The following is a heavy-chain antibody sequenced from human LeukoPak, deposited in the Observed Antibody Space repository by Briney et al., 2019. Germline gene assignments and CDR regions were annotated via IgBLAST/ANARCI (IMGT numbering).Heavy chain of an antibody. J-gene: IGHJ4*02. D-gene: IGHD2-2*01. CDR2: ISSSRSYI. V-gene: IGHV3-21*01. CDR1: GFTFSSDT. CDR3: ARDHCSSTSCFPSGTNYFDS. Sequence: PGGSLRLSCAASGFTFSSDTMNWFRQAPGKGLEWVSSISSSRSYIYNADSVKGRFTISRDNAKNSLYLQMNSLRAEDTAVYYCARDHCSSTSCFPSGTNYFDSWGQGTPVTVSS.